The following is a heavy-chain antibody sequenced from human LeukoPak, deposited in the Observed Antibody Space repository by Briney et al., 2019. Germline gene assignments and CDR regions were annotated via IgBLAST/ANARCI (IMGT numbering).Heavy chain of an antibody. Sequence: SETLSLTCTVSGGSISSYYWSWIRQPAGKGLEWIGRIYTSGSTNYNPSLKSRVTMSVDTSKNQFSLKLSSVTAADTAVYYCASNYYYDSSGYYPYFQHWGQGTLVTVSS. D-gene: IGHD3-22*01. J-gene: IGHJ1*01. CDR3: ASNYYYDSSGYYPYFQH. CDR1: GGSISSYY. V-gene: IGHV4-4*07. CDR2: IYTSGST.